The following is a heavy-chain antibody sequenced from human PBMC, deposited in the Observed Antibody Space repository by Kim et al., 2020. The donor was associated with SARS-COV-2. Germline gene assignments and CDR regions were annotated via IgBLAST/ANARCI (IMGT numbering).Heavy chain of an antibody. D-gene: IGHD3-10*01. CDR2: IWYDGSNK. J-gene: IGHJ4*02. Sequence: GGSLRLSCAASGFTFSSYGMHWVRQAPGKGLEWVAVIWYDGSNKYYADSVKGRFTISRDNSKNTLYLQMNSLRAEDTAVYYCAKLRGDYYYGSGSYYNPRSRDDYWGQGTLVTVSS. CDR1: GFTFSSYG. V-gene: IGHV3-33*06. CDR3: AKLRGDYYYGSGSYYNPRSRDDY.